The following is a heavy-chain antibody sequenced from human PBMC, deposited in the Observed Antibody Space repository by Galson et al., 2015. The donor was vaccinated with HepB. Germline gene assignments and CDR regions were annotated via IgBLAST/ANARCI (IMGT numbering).Heavy chain of an antibody. Sequence: ETLSLTCTVSGGSISSYYWSWIRQPAGKGLEWIGRIYTSGSTNYNPSLKSRVTMSVDTSKNQFSLKLSSVTAADTAVYYCARDTQLLWESSVREDWYFDLWGRGTLVTVSS. CDR1: GGSISSYY. J-gene: IGHJ2*01. CDR2: IYTSGST. D-gene: IGHD3-10*01. V-gene: IGHV4-4*07. CDR3: ARDTQLLWESSVREDWYFDL.